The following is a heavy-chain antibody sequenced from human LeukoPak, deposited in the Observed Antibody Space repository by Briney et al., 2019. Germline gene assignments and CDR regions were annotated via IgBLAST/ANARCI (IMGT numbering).Heavy chain of an antibody. D-gene: IGHD3-22*01. J-gene: IGHJ5*02. V-gene: IGHV4-59*01. Sequence: SETLSLTCTVSGGSISSYYWSWIRQPPGKGLEWIGYIYYSGSTNYNPSLKSRVTISVDTSKNQFSLKLSSVTAADTAVYYCARDVGNDSSGYYYVGHWFDPWGQGTLVTVSP. CDR3: ARDVGNDSSGYYYVGHWFDP. CDR2: IYYSGST. CDR1: GGSISSYY.